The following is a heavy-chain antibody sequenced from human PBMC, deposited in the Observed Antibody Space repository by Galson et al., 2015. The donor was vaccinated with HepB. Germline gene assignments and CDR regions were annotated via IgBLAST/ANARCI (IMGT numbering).Heavy chain of an antibody. Sequence: LSLTCTVSGGSISSGGYYWSWIRQHPGKGLEWIGYIYYSGSTYYNPSLKSRVTISVDTSKNQFSLKLSSVTAADTAVYYCARVARGVNWFDPWGQGTLVTVSS. V-gene: IGHV4-31*03. J-gene: IGHJ5*02. D-gene: IGHD3-10*01. CDR3: ARVARGVNWFDP. CDR2: IYYSGST. CDR1: GGSISSGGYY.